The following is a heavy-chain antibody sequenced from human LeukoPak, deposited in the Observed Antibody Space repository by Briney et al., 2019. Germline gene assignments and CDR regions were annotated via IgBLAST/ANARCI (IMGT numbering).Heavy chain of an antibody. D-gene: IGHD3-9*01. J-gene: IGHJ5*02. Sequence: ASVKVSCKASGNTFTSHYIHWVRQAPGQGLEWMGIINPSGTSTSYAQKFQGRVTMTRDTYTGTVYMELSSLTSEDTAAYYCARGLTGYYNNWFDLWGQGTLVTVSS. V-gene: IGHV1-46*01. CDR1: GNTFTSHY. CDR2: INPSGTST. CDR3: ARGLTGYYNNWFDL.